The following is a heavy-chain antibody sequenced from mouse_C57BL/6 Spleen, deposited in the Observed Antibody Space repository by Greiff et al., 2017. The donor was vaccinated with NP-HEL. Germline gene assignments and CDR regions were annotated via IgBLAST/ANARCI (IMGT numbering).Heavy chain of an antibody. CDR1: GYAFTNYL. CDR3: ARRGAYAMDY. CDR2: INPGSGGT. Sequence: QVQLQQSGAELVRPGTSVKVSCKASGYAFTNYLIEWVKQRPGQGLEWIGVINPGSGGTSYNEKFKGKATLTADKSSSTAYMQLSSLTSEDAAVYFCARRGAYAMDYWGQGTSVTVSS. J-gene: IGHJ4*01. V-gene: IGHV1-54*01.